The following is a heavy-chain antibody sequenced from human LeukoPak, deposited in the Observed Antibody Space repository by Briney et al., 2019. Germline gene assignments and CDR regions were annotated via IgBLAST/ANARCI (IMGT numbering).Heavy chain of an antibody. J-gene: IGHJ4*02. CDR3: AKPIVAVAGQYFEY. Sequence: GGSLRLSCAASGFTFTNYAMSWVRQAPGKGLEWVSSISVSGSSTYYGDSVKGRFTISRDNSKYTLYLQMNSLRAEDTAAYYCAKPIVAVAGQYFEYWGQGTLVTVSS. CDR2: ISVSGSST. CDR1: GFTFTNYA. D-gene: IGHD6-19*01. V-gene: IGHV3-23*01.